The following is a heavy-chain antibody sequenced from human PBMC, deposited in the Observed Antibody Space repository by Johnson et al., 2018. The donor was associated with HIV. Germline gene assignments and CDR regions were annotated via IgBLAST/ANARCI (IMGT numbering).Heavy chain of an antibody. CDR2: ISWNSGNT. CDR3: ANLGDDSGINGFDI. V-gene: IGHV3-9*01. J-gene: IGHJ3*02. CDR1: GFTFDDYA. Sequence: QLVESGGGLVQPGGSLRLSCAASGFTFDDYAMHWVRQAPGKGLEWVSGISWNSGNTGYADSVKGRFTISRDNSKNTLYLQINSLRAEDTAVYYCANLGDDSGINGFDIWGQGTMVTVYS. D-gene: IGHD4-23*01.